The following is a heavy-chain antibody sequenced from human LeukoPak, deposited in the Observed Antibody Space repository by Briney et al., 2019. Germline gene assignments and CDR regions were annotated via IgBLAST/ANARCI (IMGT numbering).Heavy chain of an antibody. Sequence: GGSLRLSCAASGFTFSSYAMHWVRKAPGKGLEWVAVISYDGSNIYYADSGKGRFTISRDNSKNTLYLQMNSLKSEDRAVYYCARGDFWSGSYTLHYFDYWGHGTLVTAFS. V-gene: IGHV3-30*01. CDR3: ARGDFWSGSYTLHYFDY. D-gene: IGHD3-3*01. J-gene: IGHJ4*01. CDR1: GFTFSSYA. CDR2: ISYDGSNI.